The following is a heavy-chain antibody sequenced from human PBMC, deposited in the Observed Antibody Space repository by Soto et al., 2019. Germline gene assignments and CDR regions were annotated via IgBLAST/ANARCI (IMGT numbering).Heavy chain of an antibody. CDR1: GFSLSTSGVG. J-gene: IGHJ1*01. Sequence: QITLKESGPTLVKPTQTLTLTCTFSGFSLSTSGVGVGWIRQPPGKALEWLALIYWDDDKRYSPSLKSRLTISKDTSKNQVVLTMTHMDFVDTATYYFAHSPGSVFQHWGQGTLVTVSS. D-gene: IGHD3-10*01. CDR3: AHSPGSVFQH. CDR2: IYWDDDK. V-gene: IGHV2-5*02.